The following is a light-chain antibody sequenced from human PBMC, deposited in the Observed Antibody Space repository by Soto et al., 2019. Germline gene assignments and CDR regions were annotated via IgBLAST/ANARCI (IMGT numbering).Light chain of an antibody. CDR3: ASYAGNDIVL. J-gene: IGLJ2*01. CDR1: SSDVGSYGY. CDR2: EVY. Sequence: QSVLTQPPSASGSPGQSVTLSCTGTSSDVGSYGYVSWYQQHSGKAPKLMLYEVYKRPSGVPDRFSGSRSGNTASLTVSGLQAEDEANYYCASYAGNDIVLFGGGTKVTVL. V-gene: IGLV2-8*01.